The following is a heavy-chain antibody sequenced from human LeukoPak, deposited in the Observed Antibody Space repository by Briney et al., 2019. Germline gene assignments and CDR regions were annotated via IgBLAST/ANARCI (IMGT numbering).Heavy chain of an antibody. J-gene: IGHJ4*02. Sequence: ASVKVSCKASGYTFTGYFMHWVRQAPGKGLEWMGRLNPNNGGTNYAQKFQGRVTLTRDTSISTAYMELSRLTSDDTDVYYCARSSLDQNYVADYWGQGTLVTVSS. CDR2: LNPNNGGT. CDR1: GYTFTGYF. V-gene: IGHV1-2*05. CDR3: ARSSLDQNYVADY. D-gene: IGHD3-10*02.